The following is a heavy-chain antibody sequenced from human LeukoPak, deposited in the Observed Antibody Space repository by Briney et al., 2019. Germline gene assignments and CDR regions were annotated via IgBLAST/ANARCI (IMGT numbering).Heavy chain of an antibody. CDR3: ARRSSDWHNWFDP. CDR1: GGSVSSRSHY. D-gene: IGHD2-21*02. CDR2: MHYRGTT. J-gene: IGHJ5*02. V-gene: IGHV4-39*01. Sequence: SETLSLTCSVSGGSVSSRSHYWGWIRQPPGKGLEWIGSMHYRGTTYYDPSLRSRVTLSVDTSKNQFSLRLSSVTAADTALYYCARRSSDWHNWFDPWGRGILVIVSS.